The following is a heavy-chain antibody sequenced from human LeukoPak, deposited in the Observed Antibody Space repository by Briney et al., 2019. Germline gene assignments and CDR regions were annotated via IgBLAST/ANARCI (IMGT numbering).Heavy chain of an antibody. V-gene: IGHV4-61*02. D-gene: IGHD4-17*01. CDR2: IYTSGST. CDR1: GGSISSGSYY. Sequence: PSETLSLTCTVSGGSISSGSYYWSWIRQPAGKGLEWIGRIYTSGSTNYNPSLKSRVTISVDTSKNQFSLKLSSVTAADTAVYYCARMGNPATVTADYWGQGTLVTVSS. J-gene: IGHJ4*02. CDR3: ARMGNPATVTADY.